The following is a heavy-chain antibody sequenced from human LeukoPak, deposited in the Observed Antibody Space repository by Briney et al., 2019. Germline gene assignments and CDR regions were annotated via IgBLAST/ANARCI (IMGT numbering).Heavy chain of an antibody. CDR1: GGSISSYY. J-gene: IGHJ1*01. CDR3: ARELRYSSGFQH. Sequence: SETLSLTRTVSGGSISSYYWSWIRQPPGKGLEGIGYIYYSGSTNYNPSLKSRVTISVDTSKNQFSLKLSSVTAADTAVYYCARELRYSSGFQHWGQGTLVTVSS. D-gene: IGHD3-9*01. CDR2: IYYSGST. V-gene: IGHV4-59*01.